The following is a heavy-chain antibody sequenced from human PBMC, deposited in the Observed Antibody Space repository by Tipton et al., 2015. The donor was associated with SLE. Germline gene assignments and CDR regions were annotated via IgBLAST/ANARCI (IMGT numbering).Heavy chain of an antibody. D-gene: IGHD3-3*01. CDR2: ISGSGGST. CDR3: AKDPPAPGRFSFHYDFWSGSLEDFWFDP. J-gene: IGHJ5*02. CDR1: GFTFSSYA. V-gene: IGHV3-23*01. Sequence: GSLRLSCAASGFTFSSYAMSWVRQAPGKGLEWVSAISGSGGSTYYADSVKGRFTISRDNSKNTLYLQMNSLRAEDTAVYYCAKDPPAPGRFSFHYDFWSGSLEDFWFDPWGQGTLVTVSS.